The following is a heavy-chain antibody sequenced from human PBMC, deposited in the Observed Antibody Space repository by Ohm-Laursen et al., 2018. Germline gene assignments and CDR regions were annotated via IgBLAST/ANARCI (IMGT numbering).Heavy chain of an antibody. V-gene: IGHV1-8*01. CDR3: ARDNNEDGMDV. CDR2: MNPNSGNT. Sequence: ASVKVSCKASGYTFTSYDINWVRQATGQGLEWMGWMNPNSGNTGYAQKFQGRVTMTRDTSTSTVYMELSSLRSEDTAVYYCARDNNEDGMDVWGQGTTVTVSS. J-gene: IGHJ6*02. CDR1: GYTFTSYD. D-gene: IGHD1-1*01.